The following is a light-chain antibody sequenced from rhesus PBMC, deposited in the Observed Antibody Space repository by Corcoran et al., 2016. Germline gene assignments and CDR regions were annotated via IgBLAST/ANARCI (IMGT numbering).Light chain of an antibody. V-gene: IGKV3-35*01. Sequence: EIVLTQSPATLSLSPGERATLSCRTSQSVGSTLAWYQQTPGPPPRLINSAAARRATVIPDRVSCSGSGTYFTLTISSLEPEDVGVYYCQPYSTLPTFGGGPKVELK. J-gene: IGKJ4*01. CDR2: AAA. CDR3: QPYSTLPT. CDR1: QSVGST.